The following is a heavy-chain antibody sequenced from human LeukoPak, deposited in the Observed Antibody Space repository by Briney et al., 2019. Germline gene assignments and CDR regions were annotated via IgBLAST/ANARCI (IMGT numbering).Heavy chain of an antibody. J-gene: IGHJ6*03. CDR3: ARVGAATFYWYYMDV. CDR2: ISSTSSTI. V-gene: IGHV3-48*04. Sequence: TGGSLRLSCAASGFNFSTYSMNWVRQAPGKGLEWVSYISSTSSTIYYADSVKGRFTVSRDNAKNSLYLRINSLRVGDTAVYFCARVGAATFYWYYMDVWGKGTTVTVSS. CDR1: GFNFSTYS. D-gene: IGHD2/OR15-2a*01.